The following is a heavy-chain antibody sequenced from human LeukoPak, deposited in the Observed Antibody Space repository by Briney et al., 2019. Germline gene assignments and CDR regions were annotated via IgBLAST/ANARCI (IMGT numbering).Heavy chain of an antibody. D-gene: IGHD1-26*01. J-gene: IGHJ4*02. CDR3: ARAGSEEYYFDY. Sequence: GGSLRLSCAASGFTFSSYWMSWVRQAPGKGLEWVSSISSSSSYIYYADSVKGRFTISRDNAKNSLYLQMNSLRAEDTAVYYCARAGSEEYYFDYWGQGTLVTISS. V-gene: IGHV3-21*01. CDR1: GFTFSSYW. CDR2: ISSSSSYI.